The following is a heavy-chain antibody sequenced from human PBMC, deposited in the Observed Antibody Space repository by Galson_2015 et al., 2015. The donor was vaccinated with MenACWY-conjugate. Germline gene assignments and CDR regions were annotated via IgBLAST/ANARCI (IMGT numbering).Heavy chain of an antibody. J-gene: IGHJ4*02. D-gene: IGHD2-2*01. CDR2: INTNTGNP. CDR1: GYTFTHYA. CDR3: ARGQTVPGAKYYFDY. V-gene: IGHV7-4-1*02. Sequence: SVKVSCKASGYTFTHYAINWVRQAPGQGLEWVGWINTNTGNPTYAQGFTGRFVFSLDTSVSTAYLQISSLKAEDTAVYYCARGQTVPGAKYYFDYWGQGTLVTVSS.